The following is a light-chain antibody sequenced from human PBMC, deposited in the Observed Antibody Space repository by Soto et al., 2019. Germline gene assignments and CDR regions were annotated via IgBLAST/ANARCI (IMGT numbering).Light chain of an antibody. J-gene: IGLJ1*01. CDR2: DVS. V-gene: IGLV2-11*01. CDR3: CSYAGSYTYV. Sequence: ALTQPASVSGSPGQSITISCTGTSSDVGGYNYVSWFQQHPGKAPKFMIYDVSERPSGVPDRFSGSRSGNTASLTISGLQAEDEADYYCCSYAGSYTYVFGTGTKVTVL. CDR1: SSDVGGYNY.